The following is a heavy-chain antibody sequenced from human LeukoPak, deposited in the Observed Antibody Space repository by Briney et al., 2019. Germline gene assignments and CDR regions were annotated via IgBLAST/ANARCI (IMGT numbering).Heavy chain of an antibody. V-gene: IGHV4-39*02. CDR1: GGSINSSSYY. J-gene: IGHJ5*02. CDR2: IYYSGST. Sequence: SETLSLTCTVSGGSINSSSYYWGWIRQPPGKGLEWIGSIYYSGSTYYNPSLKSRLTISVDTSKNHFSLKLSSVTAADTAVYYCARDQGHYYDSSGYYINWFDPWGQGTLVTVSS. D-gene: IGHD3-22*01. CDR3: ARDQGHYYDSSGYYINWFDP.